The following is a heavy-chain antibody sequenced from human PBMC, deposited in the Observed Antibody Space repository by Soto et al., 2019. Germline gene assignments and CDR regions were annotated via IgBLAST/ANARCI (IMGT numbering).Heavy chain of an antibody. Sequence: QVQLVQSGAEVKKPGASVKVSCKASGYTFTSYDINWVRQATGQGLEWMGWMNPNSGNTGYAQKFQGRVTMTRNTTISTAYMELSSLRSEDTAVYYCARGSPLWFGESQPPDFDYWGQGTLVTVSS. V-gene: IGHV1-8*01. CDR1: GYTFTSYD. D-gene: IGHD3-10*01. CDR2: MNPNSGNT. J-gene: IGHJ4*02. CDR3: ARGSPLWFGESQPPDFDY.